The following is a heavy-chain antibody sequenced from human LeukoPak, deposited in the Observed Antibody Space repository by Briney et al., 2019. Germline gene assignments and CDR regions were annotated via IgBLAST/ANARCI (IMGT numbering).Heavy chain of an antibody. CDR3: ARGRGTTSSNFDY. J-gene: IGHJ4*02. CDR1: GYTLTGYY. Sequence: ASVKVSCKASGYTLTGYYMHWVRQAPGQGLEWMGWINPNNGGTNYAQKFQGRVTMTRDTSISTAYMEPSRLTSDDTAVYYCARGRGTTSSNFDYWGQGTLVTVSS. D-gene: IGHD2-2*01. CDR2: INPNNGGT. V-gene: IGHV1-2*02.